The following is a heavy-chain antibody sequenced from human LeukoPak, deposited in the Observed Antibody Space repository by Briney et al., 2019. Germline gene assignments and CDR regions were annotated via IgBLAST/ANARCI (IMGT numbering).Heavy chain of an antibody. Sequence: SQTLSLTCTVSGGSISSGGYYWSWIRQPAGKGLEWIGRIYTSGSTNYNPSLKSRVTISVDTSKNQFSLKLSSVTAADTAVYYCARSLGFGELWGQIPWFDPWGQGTLVTVSS. J-gene: IGHJ5*02. V-gene: IGHV4-61*02. CDR2: IYTSGST. D-gene: IGHD3-10*01. CDR3: ARSLGFGELWGQIPWFDP. CDR1: GGSISSGGYY.